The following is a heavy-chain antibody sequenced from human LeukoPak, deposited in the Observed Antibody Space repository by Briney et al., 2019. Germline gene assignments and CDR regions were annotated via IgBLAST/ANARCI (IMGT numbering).Heavy chain of an antibody. J-gene: IGHJ6*02. CDR1: CFTLSRYC. V-gene: IGHV1-18*01. Sequence: GPVKVSFQASCFTLSRYCISWVGQAPRQRPGWVGWVSAYKGKTKYSPKTQGGGTMTTDTSTSTAYMELRSLRSDDTAVYYCARDLSGPDIVVVPAAIGGPQQGGLHYYYGMDVWGQGTTVTVSS. D-gene: IGHD2-2*01. CDR3: ARDLSGPDIVVVPAAIGGPQQGGLHYYYGMDV. CDR2: VSAYKGKT.